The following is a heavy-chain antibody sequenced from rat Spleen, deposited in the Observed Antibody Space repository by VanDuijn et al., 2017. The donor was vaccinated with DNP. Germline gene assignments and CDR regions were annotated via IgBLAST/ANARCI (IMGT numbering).Heavy chain of an antibody. D-gene: IGHD1-6*01. Sequence: EVQLVESGGGLVQPGRSLKLSCAASGFTFSNYYMAWVRQAPKKGLEWVAAISPSGSRTYNPDSVKGRFTISRDNAKSSLYLQMNSLKSEDTATYYCARGVYYGSSWAFDYWGHGVMVTVSS. CDR3: ARGVYYGSSWAFDY. J-gene: IGHJ2*01. CDR1: GFTFSNYY. V-gene: IGHV5-25*01. CDR2: ISPSGSRT.